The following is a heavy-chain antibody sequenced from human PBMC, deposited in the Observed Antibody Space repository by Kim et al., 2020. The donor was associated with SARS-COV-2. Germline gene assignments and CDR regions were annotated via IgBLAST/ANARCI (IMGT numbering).Heavy chain of an antibody. CDR3: ARQFLEGTDYYDSSGYYYGGGYFDY. D-gene: IGHD3-22*01. Sequence: SETLSLTCTVSGGSISSSSYYWGWIRQPPGKGLEWIGSIYYSGSTYYNPSLKSRVTISVDTSKNQFSLKLSSVTAADTAVYYCARQFLEGTDYYDSSGYYYGGGYFDYWGQGTLVTVSS. J-gene: IGHJ4*02. CDR1: GGSISSSSYY. CDR2: IYYSGST. V-gene: IGHV4-39*01.